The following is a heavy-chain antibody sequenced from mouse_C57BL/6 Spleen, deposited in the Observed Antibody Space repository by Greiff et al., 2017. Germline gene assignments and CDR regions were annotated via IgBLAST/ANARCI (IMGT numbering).Heavy chain of an antibody. CDR2: IYPGDGDT. CDR3: ARGGNYEFDY. D-gene: IGHD2-1*01. CDR1: GYAFSSYW. Sequence: QVQLKESGAELVKPGASVKISCKASGYAFSSYWMNWVKQRPGKGLEWIGQIYPGDGDTNYNGKFKGKATLTADKSSSTAYMQLSSLTSEDSAVYFCARGGNYEFDYWGQGTTLTVSS. J-gene: IGHJ2*01. V-gene: IGHV1-80*01.